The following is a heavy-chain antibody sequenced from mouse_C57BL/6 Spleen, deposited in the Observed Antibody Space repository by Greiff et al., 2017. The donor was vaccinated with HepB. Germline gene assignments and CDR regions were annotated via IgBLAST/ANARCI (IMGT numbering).Heavy chain of an antibody. CDR3: ASYSSGFAY. V-gene: IGHV5-15*01. Sequence: EVQLVESGGGLVQPGGSLKLSCAASGFTFSDYGMAWVRQAPRKGPEWVAFISNLAYSIYYADTVTGRFTISRENAKNTLYLEMSSLRSEDTAMYYCASYSSGFAYWGQGTLVTVSA. J-gene: IGHJ3*01. D-gene: IGHD3-2*02. CDR1: GFTFSDYG. CDR2: ISNLAYSI.